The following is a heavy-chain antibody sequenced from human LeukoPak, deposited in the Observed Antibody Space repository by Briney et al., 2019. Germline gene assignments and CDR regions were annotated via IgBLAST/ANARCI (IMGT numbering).Heavy chain of an antibody. CDR3: ARELYYYGSGSYSDYFDY. D-gene: IGHD3-10*01. J-gene: IGHJ4*02. V-gene: IGHV4-61*08. CDR2: IYYSGST. Sequence: SETLSLTCTVSGGSISSGDYYWSWIRQPPGKGLEWIGYIYYSGSTNYNPSLKSRVTISVDTSKNQFSLKLSSVTAADTAVYYCARELYYYGSGSYSDYFDYWGQGTLVTVSS. CDR1: GGSISSGDYY.